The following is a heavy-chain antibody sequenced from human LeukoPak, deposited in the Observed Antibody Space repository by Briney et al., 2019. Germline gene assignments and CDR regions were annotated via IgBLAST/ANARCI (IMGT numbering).Heavy chain of an antibody. J-gene: IGHJ4*02. D-gene: IGHD3-10*01. CDR2: ISAYNGNT. CDR3: ARDLLIRGVTPLGY. Sequence: ASVKVSCKASGYTFTSYGISWVRQAPEQGLEWMGWISAYNGNTNYAQKLQGRVTMTTDTSTSTAYMELRSLRSDDTAVYYCARDLLIRGVTPLGYWGQGTLVTVSS. CDR1: GYTFTSYG. V-gene: IGHV1-18*01.